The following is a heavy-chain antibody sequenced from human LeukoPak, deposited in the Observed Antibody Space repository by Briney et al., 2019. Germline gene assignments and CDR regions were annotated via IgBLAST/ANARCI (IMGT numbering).Heavy chain of an antibody. CDR3: ARVSHLLDLDY. CDR2: INTGGTS. J-gene: IGHJ4*02. Sequence: SETLSLTCTVSSGSLSSYYWSYIRQSAGRGLEWIGRINTGGTSLYNPSLKSRVTMSIDTSRNQFSLNLNSVTAADTAVYYCARVSHLLDLDYWGQGTLVTVSS. CDR1: SGSLSSYY. D-gene: IGHD2-15*01. V-gene: IGHV4-4*07.